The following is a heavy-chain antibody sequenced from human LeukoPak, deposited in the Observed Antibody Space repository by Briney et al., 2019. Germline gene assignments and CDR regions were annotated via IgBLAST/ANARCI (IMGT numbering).Heavy chain of an antibody. CDR1: GFTFSSYS. CDR2: ISSSSSTI. V-gene: IGHV3-48*04. CDR3: ARPRVRYCSGGSCYPRPDFDY. J-gene: IGHJ4*02. Sequence: QPGGSLRLSCEASGFTFSSYSMNWVRQAPGKGLEWVSYISSSSSTIYYADSVKGRFTISRDNAKNSLYLQMNSLRAEDTAVYYCARPRVRYCSGGSCYPRPDFDYWGQGTLVTASS. D-gene: IGHD2-15*01.